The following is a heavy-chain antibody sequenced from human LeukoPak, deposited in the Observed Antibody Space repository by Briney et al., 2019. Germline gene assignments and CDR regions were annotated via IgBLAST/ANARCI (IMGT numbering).Heavy chain of an antibody. D-gene: IGHD3-10*01. CDR3: ARSGGAGSYDY. J-gene: IGHJ4*02. V-gene: IGHV1-69*04. CDR2: IIPILGIA. Sequence: AVKVSFKASGGTFIIYAISWGRQAPGQGGEWIGRIIPILGIANYAQKFQGRVTITADKSTSTAYMELSSLRSEDTAVYYCARSGGAGSYDYWGQGTLVTVSS. CDR1: GGTFIIYA.